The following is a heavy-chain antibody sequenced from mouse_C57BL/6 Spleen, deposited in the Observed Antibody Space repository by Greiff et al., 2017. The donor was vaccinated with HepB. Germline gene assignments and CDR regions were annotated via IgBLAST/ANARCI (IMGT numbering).Heavy chain of an antibody. CDR3: AGVGPRPWFAY. J-gene: IGHJ3*01. Sequence: QVQLQQPGAELVRPGSSVKLSCKASGYTFTSYWMHWVKQRPIQGLEWIGNIDPSDSETHYNQKFKDKATLTVDKSSSTAYMQLSSLTSEDSAVYYGAGVGPRPWFAYWGQGTLVTVSA. CDR1: GYTFTSYW. CDR2: IDPSDSET. D-gene: IGHD4-1*01. V-gene: IGHV1-52*01.